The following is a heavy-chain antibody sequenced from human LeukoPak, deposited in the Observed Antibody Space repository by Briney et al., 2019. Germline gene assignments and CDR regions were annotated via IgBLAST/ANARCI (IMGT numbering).Heavy chain of an antibody. CDR2: IYHSGST. CDR1: GYSISSGYY. V-gene: IGHV4-38-2*02. CDR3: ARGNGIVVVPAAITFDP. D-gene: IGHD2-2*01. J-gene: IGHJ5*02. Sequence: SETLSLTCTVSGYSISSGYYWGWIRQPPGQGLEWIGSIYHSGSTYYNPSLKSRVTISVDTSKNQFSLKLSSVTAADTAVYYCARGNGIVVVPAAITFDPWGQGTLVTVSS.